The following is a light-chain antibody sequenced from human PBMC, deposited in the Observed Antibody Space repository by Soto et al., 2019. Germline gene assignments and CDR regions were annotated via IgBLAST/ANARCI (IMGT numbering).Light chain of an antibody. J-gene: IGKJ2*01. CDR1: QSVSSN. CDR2: GAS. V-gene: IGKV3-15*01. CDR3: QQYNRWPYT. Sequence: EIVMTQSPVTLSVSPGERATLSCRASQSVSSNLAWYQHKPGQAPRLLIYGASTRATGIPASFSGSGSGTEFTLTISSLQSEDFAVYYCQQYNRWPYTFGQGTKLEIK.